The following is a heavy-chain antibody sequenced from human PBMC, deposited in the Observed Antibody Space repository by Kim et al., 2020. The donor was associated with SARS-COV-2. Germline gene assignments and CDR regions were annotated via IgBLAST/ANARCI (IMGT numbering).Heavy chain of an antibody. J-gene: IGHJ6*02. CDR1: GDSVSSNSAA. CDR3: ARDGQQLVRSNYYYYYGMDV. Sequence: SQTLSLTCAISGDSVSSNSAAWNWIRQSPSRGLEWLGRTYYRSKWYNDYAVSVKSRITINPDTSKNQFSLQLNSVTPEDTAVYYCARDGQQLVRSNYYYYYGMDVWGQGTTVTVSS. CDR2: TYYRSKWYN. D-gene: IGHD6-13*01. V-gene: IGHV6-1*01.